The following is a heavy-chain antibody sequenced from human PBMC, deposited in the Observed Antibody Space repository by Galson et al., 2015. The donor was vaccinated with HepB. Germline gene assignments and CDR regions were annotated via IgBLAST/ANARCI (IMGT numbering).Heavy chain of an antibody. J-gene: IGHJ4*02. CDR2: IGVSAGNT. Sequence: SLRLSCAASGFSVKNYGMTWVRQALGKGLECVSAIGVSAGNTDYADSAKGRFTISRDNSKNTLYLQMNSLGVEDTALYYRAKGTTDIDSWGQGTQVTVSS. CDR3: AKGTTDIDS. D-gene: IGHD1-1*01. CDR1: GFSVKNYG. V-gene: IGHV3-23*01.